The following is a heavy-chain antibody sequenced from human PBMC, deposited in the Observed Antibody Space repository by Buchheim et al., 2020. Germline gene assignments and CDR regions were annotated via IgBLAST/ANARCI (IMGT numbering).Heavy chain of an antibody. CDR3: ARAPGSRTYYYDSSGYYSPYFDY. CDR1: GFTFSSYA. CDR2: ISYDGSNK. J-gene: IGHJ4*02. Sequence: QVQLVESGGGVVQPGRSLRLSCAASGFTFSSYAMHWVRQAPGKGLEWVAVISYDGSNKYYADYVKGRFTISRDNSKNTLYLQMNSLRAEDTAVYYCARAPGSRTYYYDSSGYYSPYFDYWGQGTL. V-gene: IGHV3-30-3*01. D-gene: IGHD3-22*01.